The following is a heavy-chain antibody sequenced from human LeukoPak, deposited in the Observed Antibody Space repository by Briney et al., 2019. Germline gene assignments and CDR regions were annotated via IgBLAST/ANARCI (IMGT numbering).Heavy chain of an antibody. CDR3: ARGPWRAAPGAFDI. D-gene: IGHD6-6*01. V-gene: IGHV3-30-3*01. CDR2: ISYDGSNK. J-gene: IGHJ3*02. CDR1: GFTFSSYA. Sequence: GGSLRLSCAASGFTFSSYAMHWVRQAPGKGLEWVAVISYDGSNKYYADSVKGRFTISRDNSKNTLYLQMNSLRAEDTAVYYCARGPWRAAPGAFDIWGQGTMVTVSS.